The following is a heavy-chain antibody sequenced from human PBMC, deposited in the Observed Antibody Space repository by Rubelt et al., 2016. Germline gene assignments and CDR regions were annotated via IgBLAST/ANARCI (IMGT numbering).Heavy chain of an antibody. D-gene: IGHD5-18*01. CDR3: ATRGYSYSN. Sequence: QVQLQESGPGLMRPSETLSLTCTVSGVSVTNNNYYWSWIRQPPGKGLEWIGYIYYSGSTYCNPSLKSRVTISVDTSKNQFSLKLSSVTAADTAVYYCATRGYSYSNWGQGTLVTVSS. CDR1: GVSVTNNNYY. V-gene: IGHV4-30-4*08. CDR2: IYYSGST. J-gene: IGHJ4*02.